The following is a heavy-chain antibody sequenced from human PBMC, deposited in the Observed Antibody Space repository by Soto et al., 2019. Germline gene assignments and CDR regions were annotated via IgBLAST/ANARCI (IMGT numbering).Heavy chain of an antibody. CDR2: MNPNSGNT. Sequence: ASVKVSCKASGGTFSSYAISWVRQAPGQGLEWMGWMNPNSGNTGYAQKFQGRVTMTRNTSISTAYMELSSLRSEDTAVYYCARGYYDFWSGYYTGLDYWGQGTLVTVSS. CDR1: GGTFSSYA. D-gene: IGHD3-3*01. CDR3: ARGYYDFWSGYYTGLDY. V-gene: IGHV1-8*02. J-gene: IGHJ4*02.